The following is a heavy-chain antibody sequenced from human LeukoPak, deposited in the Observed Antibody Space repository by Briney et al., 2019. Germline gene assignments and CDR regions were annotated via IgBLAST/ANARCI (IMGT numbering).Heavy chain of an antibody. CDR3: AKDQSSGWYYYFDY. Sequence: GGSLRLSCAASGFTFGSYGMHWVRQAPGKGLEWVAVISYDGSNKYYADSVKGRFTISRDNSKNTLYLQMNSLRAEDTAVYYCAKDQSSGWYYYFDYWGQGTLVTVSS. D-gene: IGHD6-19*01. CDR2: ISYDGSNK. V-gene: IGHV3-30*18. J-gene: IGHJ4*02. CDR1: GFTFGSYG.